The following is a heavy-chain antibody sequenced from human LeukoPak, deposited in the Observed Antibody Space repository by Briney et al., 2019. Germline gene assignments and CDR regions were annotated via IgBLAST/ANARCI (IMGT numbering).Heavy chain of an antibody. CDR2: ISGSGGTT. CDR3: AKDTVVRRNSLYYFDY. J-gene: IGHJ4*02. V-gene: IGHV3-23*01. D-gene: IGHD6-6*01. CDR1: GFTFSSYA. Sequence: PGGSLRLSCAVSGFTFSSYAMSWVRQAPGKGPEWVSAISGSGGTTYYADSMKGRFTISRDNAKNSLYLQMNSLRAEDTALYYCAKDTVVRRNSLYYFDYWGQGTLVTVSS.